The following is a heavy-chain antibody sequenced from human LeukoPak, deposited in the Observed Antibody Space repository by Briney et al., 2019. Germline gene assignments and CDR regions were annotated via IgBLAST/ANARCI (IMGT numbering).Heavy chain of an antibody. Sequence: GGSLRLSCAASEFTFSSLSMNWLRQPPGKGLEWASSISRSGGSIYYADSLKGRSTISRDNAKNSLYLQMNSLRAEDAAVYFCARSLKVSAALDVIDIWGQGTMVTVSS. CDR1: EFTFSSLS. D-gene: IGHD2-2*01. CDR3: ARSLKVSAALDVIDI. V-gene: IGHV3-21*01. J-gene: IGHJ3*02. CDR2: ISRSGGSI.